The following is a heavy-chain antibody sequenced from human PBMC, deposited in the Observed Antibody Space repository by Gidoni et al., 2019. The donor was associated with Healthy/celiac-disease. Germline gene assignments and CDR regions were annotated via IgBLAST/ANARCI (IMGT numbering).Heavy chain of an antibody. D-gene: IGHD5-12*01. CDR2: ISGSGGST. CDR3: AHPGGGYDHRNYYYGMDV. Sequence: EVQLLESGGGLVQPGGSLSLSCAASGFTFSSYPMSWVRQAPGKGLEWVSAISGSGGSTYYADSVKGRFTISRDNSKNTLYLQMNSLRAEDTAVYYCAHPGGGYDHRNYYYGMDVWGQGTTVTVSS. V-gene: IGHV3-23*01. J-gene: IGHJ6*02. CDR1: GFTFSSYP.